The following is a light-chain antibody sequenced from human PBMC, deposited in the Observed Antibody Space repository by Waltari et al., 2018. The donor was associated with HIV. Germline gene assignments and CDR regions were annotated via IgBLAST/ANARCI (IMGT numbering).Light chain of an antibody. CDR3: SSYTGRDIRVV. J-gene: IGLJ2*01. V-gene: IGLV2-8*01. CDR1: DSDLGSYNY. Sequence: QSALTQPPSASGSPGQSVTISCTGSDSDLGSYNYVSWYQQHPGKAPKLMIYEVNKRPSGVPDRFSGAKSGSVASLTVSGLQADDEADYYCSSYTGRDIRVVFGGGTKLTVL. CDR2: EVN.